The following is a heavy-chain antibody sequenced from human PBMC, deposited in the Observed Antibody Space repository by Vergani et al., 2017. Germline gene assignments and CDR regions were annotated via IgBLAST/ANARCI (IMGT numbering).Heavy chain of an antibody. CDR2: IIPIFGTA. J-gene: IGHJ4*02. CDR3: AGEGIGYYDSSGYSPFDY. Sequence: QVQLVQSGAEVKKPGSSVKVSCKASGGTFSSYAISWVRQAPGQGLEWMGGIIPIFGTANYAQKVQGRVTITADESTSTAYMELSSLRSEDTAVYYCAGEGIGYYDSSGYSPFDYWGQGTLVTVSS. CDR1: GGTFSSYA. V-gene: IGHV1-69*01. D-gene: IGHD3-22*01.